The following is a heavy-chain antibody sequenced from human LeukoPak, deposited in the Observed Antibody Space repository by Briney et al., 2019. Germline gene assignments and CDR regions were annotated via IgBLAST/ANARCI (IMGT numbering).Heavy chain of an antibody. CDR1: GFTFDDYG. J-gene: IGHJ6*03. Sequence: PGGSLRLSCAASGFTFDDYGMSWVRQAPGKGLEWVSGINWNGGSTGYADSVKGRFTISRDNAKNSLYLQMNSLRAEDTALYYCARGWELPAYYYYYMDVWGKGTTVTVSS. D-gene: IGHD1-26*01. CDR2: INWNGGST. CDR3: ARGWELPAYYYYYMDV. V-gene: IGHV3-20*04.